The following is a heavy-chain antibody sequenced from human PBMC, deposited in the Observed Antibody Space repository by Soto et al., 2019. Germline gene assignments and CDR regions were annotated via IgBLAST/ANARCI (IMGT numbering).Heavy chain of an antibody. CDR1: GFTFSSYS. V-gene: IGHV3-33*08. CDR2: IWYDGSNK. D-gene: IGHD5-18*01. CDR3: AREIFQYSYGLNYFDY. J-gene: IGHJ4*02. Sequence: GGSLRLSCAASGFTFSSYSMNWVRQAPGKGLEWVAVIWYDGSNKYYADSVKGRFTISRDNSKNTLYLQMNSLRAEDTAVYYCAREIFQYSYGLNYFDYWGQGTLVTVSS.